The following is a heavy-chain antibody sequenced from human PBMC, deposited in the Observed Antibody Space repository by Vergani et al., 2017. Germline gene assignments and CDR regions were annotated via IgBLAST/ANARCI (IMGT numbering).Heavy chain of an antibody. CDR2: ISGSGGST. CDR1: GFTFISYA. CDR3: AKAGGPRLFFDY. Sequence: EVQLLESGGGLLQPGGSLRLSCAASGFTFISYAMSWVRQAPGKGLEWVSAISGSGGSTYYADAVKGRFTISRDNSKNTLYLQMNSLRAEDTAVYYCAKAGGPRLFFDYWGQGTLVTVSS. J-gene: IGHJ4*02. V-gene: IGHV3-23*01. D-gene: IGHD3-16*01.